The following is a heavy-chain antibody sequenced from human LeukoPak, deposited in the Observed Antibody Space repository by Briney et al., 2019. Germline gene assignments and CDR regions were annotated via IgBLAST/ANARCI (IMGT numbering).Heavy chain of an antibody. CDR1: GSRFSTDW. Sequence: GASLKISCKGSGSRFSTDWIGWVRQMPGKGLEWMGIIYIGDSETRYSPSFQGQVTISADKSISTAYLQWSGLKASDTAMYYCARLEMATITSFDYWGQGTLVTVSS. D-gene: IGHD5-24*01. V-gene: IGHV5-51*01. CDR2: IYIGDSET. J-gene: IGHJ4*02. CDR3: ARLEMATITSFDY.